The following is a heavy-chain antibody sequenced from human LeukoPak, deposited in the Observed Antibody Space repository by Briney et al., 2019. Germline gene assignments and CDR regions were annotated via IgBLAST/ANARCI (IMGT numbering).Heavy chain of an antibody. D-gene: IGHD3-22*01. V-gene: IGHV1-46*04. CDR3: ARHYLGPRSGDSTGYYPPNGFDI. CDR2: INPSVGSI. Sequence: ASVKVSCKASGYTFTRYYMHWVRQAPGQGLEWMGIINPSVGSINSAQNLQSTVTMTRDISPSTVYMELSSLRSEVRAVYYCARHYLGPRSGDSTGYYPPNGFDIWGQGTMVTVSS. CDR1: GYTFTRYY. J-gene: IGHJ3*02.